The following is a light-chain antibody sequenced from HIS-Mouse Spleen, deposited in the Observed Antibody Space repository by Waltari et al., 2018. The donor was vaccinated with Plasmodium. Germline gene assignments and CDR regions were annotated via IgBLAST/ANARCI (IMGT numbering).Light chain of an antibody. CDR2: EDS. CDR3: YSTDSSGNHRV. V-gene: IGLV3-10*01. CDR1: ALPTQY. J-gene: IGLJ3*02. Sequence: SYELTQPPSVSVSPGQTARITCSGDALPTQYAYWYQQQSGQAPVLVIYEDSKRPSGLPERFAVSSSGTMATLTISGAQVEDEADYYCYSTDSSGNHRVFGGGTKLTVL.